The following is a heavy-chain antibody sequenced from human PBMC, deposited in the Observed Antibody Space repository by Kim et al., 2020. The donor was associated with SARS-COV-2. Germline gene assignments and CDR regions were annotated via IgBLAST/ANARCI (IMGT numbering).Heavy chain of an antibody. CDR1: GFPFSSYA. CDR2: ISDSGGRT. J-gene: IGHJ4*02. CDR3: AKRMTSSWSYDY. Sequence: WGSLRLSCAASGFPFSSYAMSWVRQAPGKGLEWVSGISDSGGRTFYADSVKGRFTISRDNSKDTLYLQILSLGTADTAVYYCAKRMTSSWSYDYWGQGTLVTVSS. D-gene: IGHD6-13*01. V-gene: IGHV3-23*01.